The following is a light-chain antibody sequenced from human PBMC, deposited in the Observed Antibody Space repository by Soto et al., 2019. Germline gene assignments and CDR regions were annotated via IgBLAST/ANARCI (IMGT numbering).Light chain of an antibody. Sequence: EVLMTQSPATLSMSPGERATLSCWASETVATTLAWYQQKPGQAPRLLISGASTMAAGISARFRSSGSGTEFAFTISSLRSGDSAIYYGQQYFGWPPMTFGQGTMVEI. CDR2: GAS. CDR1: ETVATT. J-gene: IGKJ1*01. CDR3: QQYFGWPPMT. V-gene: IGKV3-15*01.